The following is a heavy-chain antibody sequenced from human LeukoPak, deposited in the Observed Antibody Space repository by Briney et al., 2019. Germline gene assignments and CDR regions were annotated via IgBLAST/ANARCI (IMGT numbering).Heavy chain of an antibody. Sequence: QAGGSLRLSCAASGFTFSTFSMHWVRQAPGKGLEWVALISFDGSNNYYADSVKGRFTISRDNSKNTMYLQMNSLRAEDTAVYYCARDSSGYSYSIGYAFDIWGQGTMVTVSS. CDR1: GFTFSTFS. V-gene: IGHV3-30*04. J-gene: IGHJ3*02. CDR3: ARDSSGYSYSIGYAFDI. D-gene: IGHD3-22*01. CDR2: ISFDGSNN.